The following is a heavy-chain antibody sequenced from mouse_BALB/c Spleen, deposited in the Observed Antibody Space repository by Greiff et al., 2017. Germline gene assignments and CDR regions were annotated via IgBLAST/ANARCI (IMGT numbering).Heavy chain of an antibody. CDR1: GFSLTGYG. CDR2: IWGDGST. Sequence: VHLVESGPGLVAPSQSLSISCTASGFSLTGYGVNWVRQPPGKGLEWLGMIWGDGSTDYNSALKSRLSISKDNSKSQVFLKMNSLQTDDTARYYCARGNGYHRGYVDYWGEGTTLTVSA. CDR3: ARGNGYHRGYVDY. J-gene: IGHJ2*01. D-gene: IGHD2-2*01. V-gene: IGHV2-6-7*01.